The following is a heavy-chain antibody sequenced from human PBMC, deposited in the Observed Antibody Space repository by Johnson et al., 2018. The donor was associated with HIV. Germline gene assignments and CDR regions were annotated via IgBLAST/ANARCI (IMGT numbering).Heavy chain of an antibody. CDR1: GFTFDDYA. CDR2: ISWNSGSI. D-gene: IGHD6-19*01. V-gene: IGHV3-9*01. Sequence: LLVESGGGLVQPGRSLRLSCAASGFTFDDYAMHWVRQAPGKGLEWVSGISWNSGSIGYADSVKGRFTISRDNAKNSLYLQMNSLRPEDTGLYYCAKDIASGYTNGGTLDIWGQGTMVTVSS. CDR3: AKDIASGYTNGGTLDI. J-gene: IGHJ3*02.